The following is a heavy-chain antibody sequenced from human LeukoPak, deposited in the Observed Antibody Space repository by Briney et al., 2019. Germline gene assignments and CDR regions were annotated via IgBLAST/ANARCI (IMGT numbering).Heavy chain of an antibody. Sequence: PGGSLRLSCAASGFTFSSYGIHWVRQAPGKGLEWVAVISYDGSNKYYADSVKGRFTISRDNSKNTLYLQMNSLRAEDTAVYYCAKAPHSVLLLIDFGGQGTLVTVSS. CDR1: GFTFSSYG. J-gene: IGHJ4*02. V-gene: IGHV3-30*18. CDR2: ISYDGSNK. D-gene: IGHD2/OR15-2a*01. CDR3: AKAPHSVLLLIDF.